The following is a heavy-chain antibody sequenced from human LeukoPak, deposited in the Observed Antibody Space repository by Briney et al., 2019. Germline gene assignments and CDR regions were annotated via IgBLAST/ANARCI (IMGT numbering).Heavy chain of an antibody. V-gene: IGHV1-69*05. CDR2: IIPIFGTA. D-gene: IGHD6-19*01. Sequence: SVKVSCKASGGTFSSYAISWVRQAPGQGLEWMGRIIPIFGTANYAQKFQGRVTITTDESTSTAYMELSSLRAEDTAVYSCARGGREANFIAVAENFDYWGQGTLVTVSS. CDR1: GGTFSSYA. CDR3: ARGGREANFIAVAENFDY. J-gene: IGHJ4*02.